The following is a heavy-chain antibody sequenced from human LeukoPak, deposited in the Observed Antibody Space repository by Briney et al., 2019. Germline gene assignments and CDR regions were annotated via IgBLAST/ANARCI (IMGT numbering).Heavy chain of an antibody. CDR2: IKEDGSVK. D-gene: IGHD3-10*01. J-gene: IGHJ4*02. Sequence: GGSLRLSCVDSGFTFSSYWMSWVRQAPGKGLEWVANIKEDGSVKYYVDSVKGRFTISRDNAKNSLYLQVSSLRAEDTAVYYCARDHVDGFFDNWGQGTLVTVSS. CDR3: ARDHVDGFFDN. CDR1: GFTFSSYW. V-gene: IGHV3-7*01.